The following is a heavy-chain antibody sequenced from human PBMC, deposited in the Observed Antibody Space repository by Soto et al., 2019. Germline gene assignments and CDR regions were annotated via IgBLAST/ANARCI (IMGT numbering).Heavy chain of an antibody. CDR1: GFTFSSYG. Sequence: GGSLGLSCAASGFTFSSYGMHWVRQAPGKGLEWVAVISYDGSNKYYADSVKGRFTISRDNSKNTLYLQMNSLRAEDTAVYYCAKDLIGDFWSGYLADWYYYYGMDVWGQGTTVTVSS. CDR2: ISYDGSNK. J-gene: IGHJ6*02. D-gene: IGHD3-3*01. CDR3: AKDLIGDFWSGYLADWYYYYGMDV. V-gene: IGHV3-30*18.